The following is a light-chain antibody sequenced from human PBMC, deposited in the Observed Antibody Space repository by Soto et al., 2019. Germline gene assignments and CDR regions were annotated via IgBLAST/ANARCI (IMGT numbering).Light chain of an antibody. Sequence: EIVLTKSPGTLSLSPGERATLSCRASQSVSSTSLAWYQQKPCQAPRLLIYGASTRATGVPDRFSGGGSGTDFTLTISRLEPEDFAVYYCQQFGRPPWTFGQGTKVEIK. CDR2: GAS. V-gene: IGKV3-20*01. J-gene: IGKJ1*01. CDR3: QQFGRPPWT. CDR1: QSVSSTS.